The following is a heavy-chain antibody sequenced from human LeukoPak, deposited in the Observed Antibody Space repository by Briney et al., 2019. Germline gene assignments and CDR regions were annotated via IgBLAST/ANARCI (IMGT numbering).Heavy chain of an antibody. Sequence: PSGTLSLTCAVSGGSISSSNWWSWFRQAPGKGLEWVSYISSSSNTIYYADSVKGRFIISRDNAKNSLYLQMNSLRAEDTAHYYCVRSMRRELLRPFDYWGQGTLVTVSS. V-gene: IGHV3-11*01. J-gene: IGHJ4*02. CDR1: GGSISSSNW. CDR3: VRSMRRELLRPFDY. D-gene: IGHD1-26*01. CDR2: ISSSSNTI.